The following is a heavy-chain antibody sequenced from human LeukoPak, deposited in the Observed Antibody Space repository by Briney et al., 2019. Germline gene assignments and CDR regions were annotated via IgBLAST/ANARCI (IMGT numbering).Heavy chain of an antibody. CDR3: ARSPTYDFWSGYPDY. D-gene: IGHD3-3*01. J-gene: IGHJ4*02. Sequence: LGASVKVSCKASGYTFTGYYMHWVRQAPGQGLEWMGWINPNSGGTNYAQKFQGRVTMTRDTSISTAYMELSRLRSDDTAVYCCARSPTYDFWSGYPDYWGQGTLVTVSS. V-gene: IGHV1-2*03. CDR1: GYTFTGYY. CDR2: INPNSGGT.